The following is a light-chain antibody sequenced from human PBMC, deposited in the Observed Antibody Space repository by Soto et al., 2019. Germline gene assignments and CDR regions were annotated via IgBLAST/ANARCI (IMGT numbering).Light chain of an antibody. Sequence: DIQLTQSPSFLSASVGDRVTITCRASQGISSYLAWYQQKPGEAPNLLIYAASTLQSGVPSRFTRSGSGTQFTLTISSLQPEDFTTYYCQQLNSYPRTFGQGTKVEIK. CDR1: QGISSY. V-gene: IGKV1-9*01. CDR3: QQLNSYPRT. CDR2: AAS. J-gene: IGKJ1*01.